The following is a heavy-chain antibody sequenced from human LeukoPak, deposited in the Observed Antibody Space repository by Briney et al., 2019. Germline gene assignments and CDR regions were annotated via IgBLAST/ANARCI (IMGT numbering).Heavy chain of an antibody. V-gene: IGHV4-38-2*02. Sequence: SETLSLTCTVSGYSISSGYYWGWIRQPPGKGLEWIGSIYHSGSTYYNPSLKSRVTISVDTSKNQFSLKLSSVTAADTAVYYCARKNSGYFQFDPWGQGTLVTVSS. J-gene: IGHJ5*02. CDR2: IYHSGST. CDR1: GYSISSGYY. D-gene: IGHD5-12*01. CDR3: ARKNSGYFQFDP.